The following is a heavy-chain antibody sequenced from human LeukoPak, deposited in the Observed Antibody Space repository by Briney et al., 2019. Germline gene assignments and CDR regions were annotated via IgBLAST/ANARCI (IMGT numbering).Heavy chain of an antibody. CDR1: GFTFRTYW. J-gene: IGHJ4*02. Sequence: PGGSLRLSCAASGFTFRTYWMHWVRQAPGKGLVWVSRINTDGRTTNYADSVKGRFSISRDNSKDTLYLQMNSLRADDTAVYYCAKAYSSSSLDYWGQGTLVTVSS. D-gene: IGHD6-6*01. CDR2: INTDGRTT. CDR3: AKAYSSSSLDY. V-gene: IGHV3-74*01.